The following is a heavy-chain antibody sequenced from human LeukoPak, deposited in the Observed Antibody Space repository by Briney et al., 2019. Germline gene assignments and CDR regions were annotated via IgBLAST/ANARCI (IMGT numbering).Heavy chain of an antibody. J-gene: IGHJ4*02. V-gene: IGHV3-48*01. CDR2: ISSSSSTI. CDR1: GFTFSSYS. Sequence: GGSLRLSCAASGFTFSSYSMNWVRQAPGKGLEWISYISSSSSTIYYADSVKGRFTIFRDNAKNSLFLQMDSLRVEDTAVYYCTRVDCSGCSCYSSLDYWGQGTLITVSS. D-gene: IGHD2-15*01. CDR3: TRVDCSGCSCYSSLDY.